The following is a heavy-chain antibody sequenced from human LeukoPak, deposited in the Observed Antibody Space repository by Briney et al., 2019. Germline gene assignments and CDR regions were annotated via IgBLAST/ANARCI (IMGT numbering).Heavy chain of an antibody. V-gene: IGHV3-11*01. D-gene: IGHD2-2*01. CDR1: GFTFSDYY. CDR3: ARRGSYCSSTSCYRWFDP. CDR2: ISSSGSTI. Sequence: PGGSLRLSCAASGFTFSDYYMSWIRQAPRKGLEWVSYISSSGSTIYYADSVKGRFTISRDNAKNSLYLQMNSLRAEDTAVYYCARRGSYCSSTSCYRWFDPWGQGTLVTVSS. J-gene: IGHJ5*02.